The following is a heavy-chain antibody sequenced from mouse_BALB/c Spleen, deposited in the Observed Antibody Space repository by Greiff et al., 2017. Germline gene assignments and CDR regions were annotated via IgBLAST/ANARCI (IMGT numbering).Heavy chain of an antibody. D-gene: IGHD1-1*01. CDR2: IRLKSNNYAT. CDR3: TRGTTNAMDY. V-gene: IGHV6-6*02. Sequence: EVKLVESGGGLVQPGGSMKLSCVASGFTFSNYWMNWVRQSPEKGLEWVAEIRLKSNNYATHYAESVKGRFTISRDDSKSSVYLQMNNLRAEDTGIYYCTRGTTNAMDYWGQGTSVTVSS. J-gene: IGHJ4*01. CDR1: GFTFSNYW.